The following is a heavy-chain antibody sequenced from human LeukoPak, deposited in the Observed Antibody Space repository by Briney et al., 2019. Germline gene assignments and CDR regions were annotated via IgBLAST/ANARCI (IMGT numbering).Heavy chain of an antibody. CDR1: GFTFSDYW. V-gene: IGHV3-74*01. D-gene: IGHD2-15*01. J-gene: IGHJ3*02. CDR2: INSDASRP. CDR3: TRETRETGSGDHQTDAFDI. Sequence: GGSLRLSCAASGFTFSDYWMHWVRQAPGKGLEWVSRINSDASRPSYADSVKGRFIITRDNAKNTLYLQMNSLRVEDTGLYYCTRETRETGSGDHQTDAFDIWGQGTMVSVSS.